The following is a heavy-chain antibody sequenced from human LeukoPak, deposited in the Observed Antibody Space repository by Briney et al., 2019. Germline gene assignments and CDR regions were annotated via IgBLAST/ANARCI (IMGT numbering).Heavy chain of an antibody. Sequence: SVKVSCKASGGTFSSYAISWVRQAPGQGLEWMGGIIPIFGTANYAQKFQGRVTITADESTSTAYMELSSLRSGDTAVYYCARGAAAAGYLGWFDPWGQGTLVTVSS. CDR1: GGTFSSYA. V-gene: IGHV1-69*13. CDR3: ARGAAAAGYLGWFDP. CDR2: IIPIFGTA. J-gene: IGHJ5*02. D-gene: IGHD6-13*01.